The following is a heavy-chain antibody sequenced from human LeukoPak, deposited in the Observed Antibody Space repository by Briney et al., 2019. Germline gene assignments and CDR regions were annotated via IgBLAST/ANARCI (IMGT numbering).Heavy chain of an antibody. D-gene: IGHD3-22*01. CDR2: ISGSSSYI. J-gene: IGHJ4*02. V-gene: IGHV3-21*01. CDR1: GFTFSTYN. Sequence: GGSLRLSCAASGFTFSTYNMNWVRQAPGKGLEWVSSISGSSSYIYYADSVKGRFSISRDNAKNSLYLQMNSLRAEDTAVYYCARDGEPSYYYDSSEWCNYWGQGTLVTVSS. CDR3: ARDGEPSYYYDSSEWCNY.